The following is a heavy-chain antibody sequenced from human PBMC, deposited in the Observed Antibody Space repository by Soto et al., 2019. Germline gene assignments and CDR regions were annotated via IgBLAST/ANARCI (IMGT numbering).Heavy chain of an antibody. CDR3: AKEVDIVVVPDGLYYYYYGMDV. CDR2: INPNSGGT. Sequence: ASVKVSCKASGYTFTGYYMHWVRQAPGQGLEWMGWINPNSGGTNYAQKFQGRVTMTRDTSISTAYMELSRLRSDDTAVYYCAKEVDIVVVPDGLYYYYYGMDVWGQGTTVTVSS. V-gene: IGHV1-2*02. J-gene: IGHJ6*02. CDR1: GYTFTGYY. D-gene: IGHD2-2*03.